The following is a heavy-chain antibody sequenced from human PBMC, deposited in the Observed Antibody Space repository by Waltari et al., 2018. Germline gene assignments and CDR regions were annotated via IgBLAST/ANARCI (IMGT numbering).Heavy chain of an antibody. V-gene: IGHV4-34*01. CDR2: IYHTGSH. Sequence: QVQLKQWGAGLLKISETLSLTCEVSGGSFTTNYWSWIRQSPGKGLEWIGEIYHTGSHNYNPSLQNRVTISVDRSKSLFSLEVTSITAADAAIYYCASVKSGFDSWGQGTVVTVSS. CDR1: GGSFTTNY. CDR3: ASVKSGFDS. J-gene: IGHJ4*02.